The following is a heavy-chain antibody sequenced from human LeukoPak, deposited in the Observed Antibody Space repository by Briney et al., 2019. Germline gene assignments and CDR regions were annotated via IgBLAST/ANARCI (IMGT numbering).Heavy chain of an antibody. J-gene: IGHJ4*02. D-gene: IGHD6-13*01. V-gene: IGHV3-30-3*01. CDR1: GFTFSSYA. CDR3: ARASRAYGISWPPDY. CDR2: ISYDGSNK. Sequence: PGRSLRLSCAASGFTFSSYAMHWVRQAPGKGLEWVSVISYDGSNKYYADSVKGRFTISRDNSKNTLYLQMNSLRAEDTAVYYCARASRAYGISWPPDYWGQGTLVTVFS.